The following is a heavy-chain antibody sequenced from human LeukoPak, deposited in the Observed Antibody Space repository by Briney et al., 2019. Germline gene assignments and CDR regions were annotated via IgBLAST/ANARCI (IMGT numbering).Heavy chain of an antibody. J-gene: IGHJ5*02. V-gene: IGHV3-30*04. Sequence: PGGSLRLSCAASGFTFNNYAIHWVRQAPGKGLEWVALISYDGSNKYYADSVKSRFTISRDNSKNTLYLQMNSLRAEDTAVYYCARAIAQYSYCSSADCYTGLFDPWGQGTLVTVSS. CDR3: ARAIAQYSYCSSADCYTGLFDP. D-gene: IGHD2-2*02. CDR1: GFTFNNYA. CDR2: ISYDGSNK.